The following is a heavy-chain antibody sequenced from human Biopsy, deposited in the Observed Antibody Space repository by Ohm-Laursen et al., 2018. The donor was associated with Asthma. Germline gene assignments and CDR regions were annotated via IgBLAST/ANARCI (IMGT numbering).Heavy chain of an antibody. Sequence: ASVKVSCKASGDSFSNYAISWVRQAPGQGLEWMGWISPFTGDTHFGQKFQGRVTMTTDTSTDTAYMVLRSLRSDDTAVYYCARHPYNFGGFDYWGQGTLVTVSS. CDR3: ARHPYNFGGFDY. CDR2: ISPFTGDT. D-gene: IGHD5-24*01. J-gene: IGHJ4*02. CDR1: GDSFSNYA. V-gene: IGHV1-18*01.